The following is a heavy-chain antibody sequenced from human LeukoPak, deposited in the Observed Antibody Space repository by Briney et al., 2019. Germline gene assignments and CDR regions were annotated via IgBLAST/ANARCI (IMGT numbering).Heavy chain of an antibody. V-gene: IGHV3-30*03. Sequence: GGSLRLSCAASGFTFSNYGMHWVRQAPGKGPEWVAVLSFDGSYEYYADSVRGRFTISRDNSKNTLYLQMNSLRADDTAVYYCARDRGDGFDYWGQGTLVTVSS. J-gene: IGHJ4*02. CDR1: GFTFSNYG. CDR3: ARDRGDGFDY. D-gene: IGHD3-10*01. CDR2: LSFDGSYE.